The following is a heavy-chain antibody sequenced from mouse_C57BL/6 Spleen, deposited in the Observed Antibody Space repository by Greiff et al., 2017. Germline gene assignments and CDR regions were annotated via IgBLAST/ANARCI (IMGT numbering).Heavy chain of an antibody. CDR2: ILPGSGIT. J-gene: IGHJ2*01. CDR1: GYTFTGYW. V-gene: IGHV1-9*01. Sequence: VQLQQSGAELMKPGASVKLSCKATGYTFTGYWIEWVKQRPGHGLEWIGEILPGSGITNYTEPFKGKATFTADTSSNTAYMQRSSLTTEDSAIYYSARSDYDGLDYWGQGTTLTVSS. CDR3: ARSDYDGLDY. D-gene: IGHD2-4*01.